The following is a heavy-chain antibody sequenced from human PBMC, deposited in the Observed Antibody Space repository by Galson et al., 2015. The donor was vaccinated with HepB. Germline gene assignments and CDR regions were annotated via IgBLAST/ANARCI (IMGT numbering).Heavy chain of an antibody. V-gene: IGHV1-18*01. Sequence: SVKVSCKASGYTLTSYGISWVRQAPGQGLEWMGWISAYNGNTNYAQKLQGRVTMTTDTSTSTAYMELRSLRSDDTAVYYCARDLRILSYCGGDCYYFDFWGQGTLVTVSS. CDR3: ARDLRILSYCGGDCYYFDF. D-gene: IGHD2-21*02. CDR2: ISAYNGNT. J-gene: IGHJ4*02. CDR1: GYTLTSYG.